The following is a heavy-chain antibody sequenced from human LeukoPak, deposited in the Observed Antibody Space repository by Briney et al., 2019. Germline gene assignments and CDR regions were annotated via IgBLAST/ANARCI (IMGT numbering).Heavy chain of an antibody. V-gene: IGHV1-2*06. CDR2: INPNSGGT. CDR1: GYTFTGYY. J-gene: IGHJ3*02. Sequence: ASVKVSCKASGYTFTGYYMHWVRQAPGQGLEWMGRINPNSGGTNYAQKFQGRVTMTTDTSTSTAYMELRSLRSDDTAVYYCARRVAAGIGTFDIWGQGTMVTVSS. D-gene: IGHD6-13*01. CDR3: ARRVAAGIGTFDI.